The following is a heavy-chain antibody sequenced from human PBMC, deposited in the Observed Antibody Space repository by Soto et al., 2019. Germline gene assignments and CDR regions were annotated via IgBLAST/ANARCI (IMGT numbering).Heavy chain of an antibody. CDR1: GDSISSFNW. CDR2: MYHSGST. D-gene: IGHD3-16*01. Sequence: QVQLQESGPGLVRPSGTLSLTCDVSGDSISSFNWWSWVRQPPGKGLEWIGEMYHSGSTNYNPSLTSRVTLSVDKSNNQVFLDLTSVTAADTAVYYCARLHMITFGGQVYRHFDRWGQGRMVTVSS. V-gene: IGHV4-4*02. J-gene: IGHJ3*02. CDR3: ARLHMITFGGQVYRHFDR.